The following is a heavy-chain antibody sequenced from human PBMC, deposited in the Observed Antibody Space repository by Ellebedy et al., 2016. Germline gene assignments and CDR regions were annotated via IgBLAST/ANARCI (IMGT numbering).Heavy chain of an antibody. CDR2: MNPNSGGT. CDR1: GYTFTSYD. CDR3: ARESEDSSGPGAFDI. J-gene: IGHJ3*02. V-gene: IGHV1-8*01. Sequence: ASVKVSXXASGYTFTSYDINWVRQATGQGLEWMGWMNPNSGGTGYAQKFQGRVTITRDTSASTAYMELSSLRSEDTAVYYCARESEDSSGPGAFDIWGQGTMVTVSS. D-gene: IGHD3-22*01.